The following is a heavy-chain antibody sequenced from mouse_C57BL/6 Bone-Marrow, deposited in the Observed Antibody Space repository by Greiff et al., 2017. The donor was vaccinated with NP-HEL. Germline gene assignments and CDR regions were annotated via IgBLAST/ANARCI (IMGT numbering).Heavy chain of an antibody. CDR2: ISYSGST. D-gene: IGHD1-1*01. V-gene: IGHV3-8*01. Sequence: EVQLQESGPGLAKPSQTLSLTCSVTGYSITSDYWNWIRKFPGNKLEYMGYISYSGSTYYTPSLKSRISITRDTSKNQYYLQLNSVTTEDTATYYCARGATVVAKGLGAMDYWGQGTSVTVSS. J-gene: IGHJ4*01. CDR3: ARGATVVAKGLGAMDY. CDR1: GYSITSDY.